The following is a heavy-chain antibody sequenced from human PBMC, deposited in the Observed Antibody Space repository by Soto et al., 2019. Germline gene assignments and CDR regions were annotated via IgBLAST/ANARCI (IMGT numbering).Heavy chain of an antibody. Sequence: SLKISCAASGFTFDDYAMHWVRQAPGKGLEWVSGISWNSGSIGYADSVKGRFTISRDNAKNSLYLQMNSLRAEDTALYYCAKDIRNSIFGVVRDYYYYMDVWGKGTTVTVSS. CDR3: AKDIRNSIFGVVRDYYYYMDV. V-gene: IGHV3-9*01. CDR2: ISWNSGSI. J-gene: IGHJ6*03. D-gene: IGHD3-3*01. CDR1: GFTFDDYA.